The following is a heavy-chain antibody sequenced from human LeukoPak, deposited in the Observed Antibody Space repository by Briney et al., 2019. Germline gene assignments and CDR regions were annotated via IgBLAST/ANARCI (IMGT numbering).Heavy chain of an antibody. CDR1: GFTFSSYW. CDR2: IKQDGSEK. V-gene: IGHV3-7*01. D-gene: IGHD3-3*01. CDR3: ARDIGDFWSGYYSWFDP. J-gene: IGHJ5*02. Sequence: GGSLRLSCAASGFTFSSYWMSWVRQAPGKGLEWVANIKQDGSEKYYVDSAKGRFTISRDNAKNSLYLQMNSLRAEDTAVYYCARDIGDFWSGYYSWFDPWGQGTLVTVSS.